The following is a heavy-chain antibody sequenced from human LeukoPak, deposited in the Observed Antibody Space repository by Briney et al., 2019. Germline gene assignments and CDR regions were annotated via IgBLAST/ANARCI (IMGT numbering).Heavy chain of an antibody. Sequence: SESLSLTWTVSGRSISSYYWSWIRQPPGGGLEWIGYIYYSGSTNYNPSLKSRVTISVDTSKNQYSLKLSSVTAADTAVYYCARDLHSSRLIDYWGQGNLVTVSS. V-gene: IGHV4-59*01. J-gene: IGHJ4*02. CDR1: GRSISSYY. CDR2: IYYSGST. CDR3: ARDLHSSRLIDY. D-gene: IGHD6-19*01.